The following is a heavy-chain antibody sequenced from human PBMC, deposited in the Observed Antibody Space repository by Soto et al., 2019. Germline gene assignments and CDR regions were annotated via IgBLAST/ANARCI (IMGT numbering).Heavy chain of an antibody. CDR1: GYTFTSYG. D-gene: IGHD3-22*01. CDR3: ARDRGYYDSSGYYYVFASNDY. CDR2: ISAYNGNT. Sequence: ASVKVSCKASGYTFTSYGISWVRQAPGQGLEWMGWISAYNGNTNYAQKLQGRVTMTTDTSTSTAYMELRSLRSDDTAVYYCARDRGYYDSSGYYYVFASNDYRGQGTPVTVSS. V-gene: IGHV1-18*01. J-gene: IGHJ4*02.